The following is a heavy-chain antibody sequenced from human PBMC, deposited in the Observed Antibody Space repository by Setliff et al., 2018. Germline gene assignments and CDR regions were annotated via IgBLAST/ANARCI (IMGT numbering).Heavy chain of an antibody. D-gene: IGHD2-15*01. CDR3: ARTCSGSGCYAGLES. V-gene: IGHV3-33*08. CDR1: GFTFSTYR. Sequence: GGSLRLSCAASGFTFSTYRMHWVRQAPGKGLEWVAVIWDDGGNKYHADSVRGRFTISRDNAKNSLYLQMNSLRPEDTAVYYCARTCSGSGCYAGLESWGQGTPVTVS. CDR2: IWDDGGNK. J-gene: IGHJ4*02.